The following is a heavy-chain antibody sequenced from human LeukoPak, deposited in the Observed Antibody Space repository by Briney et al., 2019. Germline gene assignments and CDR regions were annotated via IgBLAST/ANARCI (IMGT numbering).Heavy chain of an antibody. D-gene: IGHD2-2*01. CDR2: IYYSGST. V-gene: IGHV4-39*01. J-gene: IGHJ4*02. Sequence: SETLSLTCTVSGGSISSSSYYWGWIRQPPGKGLEWIGSIYYSGSTYYNPSLKSRVTISVDTSKNQFSLKLSSVTAADTAVYYCARVTVVPAATEQNYYFDYWGQGTLVTVSS. CDR1: GGSISSSSYY. CDR3: ARVTVVPAATEQNYYFDY.